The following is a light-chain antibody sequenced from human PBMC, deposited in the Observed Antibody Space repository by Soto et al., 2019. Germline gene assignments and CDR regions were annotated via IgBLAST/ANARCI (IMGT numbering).Light chain of an antibody. Sequence: QSALTQPPSASGSPGQSVTISCTGTNSDVGGYNFVSWYQQYPGKAPKLMIYEVTKRPSGVPDRFSGSKSGNTASLTVSRLQAEDEADNCSTSHADNNNHVFGTGTKVTVL. CDR1: NSDVGGYNF. CDR3: TSHADNNNHV. J-gene: IGLJ1*01. V-gene: IGLV2-8*01. CDR2: EVT.